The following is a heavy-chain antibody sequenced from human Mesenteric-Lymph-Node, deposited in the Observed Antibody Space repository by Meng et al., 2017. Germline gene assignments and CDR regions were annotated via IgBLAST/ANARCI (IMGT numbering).Heavy chain of an antibody. CDR1: GCSISSSSYY. CDR2: IYYSGST. V-gene: IGHV4-39*07. Sequence: LRLSCTVSGCSISSSSYYWGWIRQPPGKGLEWIGSIYYSGSTYYNPSLKSRVTISVDTSKNQFSLKLSSVTAADTAVYYCAREGLIFDYWGQGTLVTVSS. CDR3: AREGLIFDY. J-gene: IGHJ4*02. D-gene: IGHD2/OR15-2a*01.